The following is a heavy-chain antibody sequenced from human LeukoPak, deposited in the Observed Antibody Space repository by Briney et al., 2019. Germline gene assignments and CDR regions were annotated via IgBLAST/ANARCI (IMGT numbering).Heavy chain of an antibody. CDR1: GYTFTSYG. CDR3: ARDSLYSSGWYTPYYYYGMDV. V-gene: IGHV1-18*01. Sequence: ASVKVSCKAPGYTFTSYGISWVRQAPGQGLEWMGWISAYNGNTNYAQKLQGRVTMTTDTSTSTAYMELRSLRSDDTAVYYCARDSLYSSGWYTPYYYYGMDVWGQGTTVTVSS. CDR2: ISAYNGNT. D-gene: IGHD6-19*01. J-gene: IGHJ6*02.